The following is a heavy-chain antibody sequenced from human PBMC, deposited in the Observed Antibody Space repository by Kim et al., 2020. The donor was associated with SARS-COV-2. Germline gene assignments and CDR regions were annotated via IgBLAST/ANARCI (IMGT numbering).Heavy chain of an antibody. V-gene: IGHV1-69*01. Sequence: AQQYPGRVTITANESTSTAYMELSSLRSEDTAVYYCARDRDYGSGSAVFDYWGQGTLVTVSS. CDR3: ARDRDYGSGSAVFDY. D-gene: IGHD3-10*01. J-gene: IGHJ4*02.